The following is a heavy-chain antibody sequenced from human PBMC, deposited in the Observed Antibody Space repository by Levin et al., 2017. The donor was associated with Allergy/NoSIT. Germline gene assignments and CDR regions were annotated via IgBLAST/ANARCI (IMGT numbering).Heavy chain of an antibody. CDR1: GFTFGDYA. D-gene: IGHD2-15*01. V-gene: IGHV3-49*03. J-gene: IGHJ2*01. CDR2: IRSKAYGGTT. Sequence: GESLKISCTASGFTFGDYAMSWFRKAPGKGLEWVGFIRSKAYGGTTEYAASVKGRFTISRDDSKSIAYLQMNSLKTEDTAVYYCTREGVVAATPGNWYFDLWGRGTLVTVSS. CDR3: TREGVVAATPGNWYFDL.